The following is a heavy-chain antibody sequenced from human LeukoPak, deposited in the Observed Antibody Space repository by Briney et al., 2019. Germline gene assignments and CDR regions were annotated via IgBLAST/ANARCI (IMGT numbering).Heavy chain of an antibody. D-gene: IGHD2-21*02. J-gene: IGHJ4*02. V-gene: IGHV3-23*01. CDR3: AKRLGDPRAFDY. Sequence: AGGSLRLSCAASGFTFSSYAMSWVRQAPGKGLEWVSGISGSSGTINYAAPVKGRFTISRDNSRNTLYLQMNSLRADDTAVYYCAKRLGDPRAFDYWGQGTLVTVSS. CDR1: GFTFSSYA. CDR2: ISGSSGTI.